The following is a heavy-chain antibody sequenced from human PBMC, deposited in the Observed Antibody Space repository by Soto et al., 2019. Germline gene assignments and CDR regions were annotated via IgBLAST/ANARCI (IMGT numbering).Heavy chain of an antibody. CDR3: ARDSRYCGGDCSPPGDAFDI. D-gene: IGHD2-21*02. J-gene: IGHJ3*02. V-gene: IGHV3-33*01. CDR2: XWXEGSKK. Sequence: GGSLRXXXAXXGFXFSSYGMHWVRQAPGKGLEWVAXXWXEGSKKYYADSVKGRFTISRDNSKNTLYLQMNSLRAEDTAVYYCARDSRYCGGDCSPPGDAFDIWGQGTMVTVSS. CDR1: GFXFSSYG.